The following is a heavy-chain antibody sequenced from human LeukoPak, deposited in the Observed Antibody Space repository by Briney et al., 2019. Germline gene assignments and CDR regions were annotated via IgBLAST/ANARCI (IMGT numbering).Heavy chain of an antibody. V-gene: IGHV3-48*03. CDR1: EIIFSGYE. Sequence: GGSLRLSCAASEIIFSGYEMNWVRQAPGKGLEWVSYISNSGNTIYYADSVKGRFTISRDNAKSSLYLQMNSLRAEDTAVYYCARSPLADYFDYWGQGTLVTVSS. CDR3: ARSPLADYFDY. D-gene: IGHD3-3*02. CDR2: ISNSGNTI. J-gene: IGHJ4*02.